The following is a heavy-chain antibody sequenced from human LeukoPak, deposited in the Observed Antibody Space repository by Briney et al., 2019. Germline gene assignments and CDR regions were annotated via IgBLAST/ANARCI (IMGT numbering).Heavy chain of an antibody. D-gene: IGHD6-6*01. CDR3: ARPPTKYSSSSGYFQH. CDR2: IYYSGST. V-gene: IGHV4-39*01. CDR1: GGSISSSSYN. Sequence: SETLSLTCTVSGGSISSSSYNWGWIRQPPGKGLEWIGSIYYSGSTYYNPSLKSRVTISVDTSKNQFSLKLSSVTAADTAVYYCARPPTKYSSSSGYFQHWGQGTLVTVSS. J-gene: IGHJ1*01.